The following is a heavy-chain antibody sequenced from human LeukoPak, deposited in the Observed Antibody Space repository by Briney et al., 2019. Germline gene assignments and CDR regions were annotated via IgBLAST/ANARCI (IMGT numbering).Heavy chain of an antibody. CDR2: ISGSGGST. D-gene: IGHD3-10*01. V-gene: IGHV3-23*01. CDR1: GFTFSSYA. CDR3: ALRPSITMVRGVTSIDY. Sequence: GGSLRLSCAASGFTFSSYAMSWVRQAPGKGLEWVSAISGSGGSTYYADSVKGRFTISRDNSKNTLYLQMNSLRAEDTAVYYCALRPSITMVRGVTSIDYWGQGTLVTVSS. J-gene: IGHJ4*02.